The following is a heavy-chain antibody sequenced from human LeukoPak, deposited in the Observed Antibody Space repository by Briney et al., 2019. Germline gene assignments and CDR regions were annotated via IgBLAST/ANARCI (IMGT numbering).Heavy chain of an antibody. CDR1: GFTFSSYG. CDR3: ATPAAGPGAEYSLY. J-gene: IGHJ1*01. D-gene: IGHD6-13*01. Sequence: GGSLRLSCAASGFTFSSYGMHWVRQAPGKGLEWVAFVRNDGTNKHYADSVKGRFTISRDNSKNTLYLQMNSLKVEDTAVYYCATPAAGPGAEYSLYWGQGTLVIVSS. CDR2: VRNDGTNK. V-gene: IGHV3-30*02.